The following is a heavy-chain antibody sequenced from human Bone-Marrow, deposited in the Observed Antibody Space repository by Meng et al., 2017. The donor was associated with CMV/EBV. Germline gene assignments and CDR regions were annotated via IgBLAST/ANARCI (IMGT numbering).Heavy chain of an antibody. CDR3: ARDRIDWELNYGMNV. Sequence: ASVKVSCKASGYTFTSYGISWVRQAPGQGLEWMGWISAYNGNTNYAQKLQGRVTMTTDTSTSTAYMELRSLRSDDTAVYYCARDRIDWELNYGMNVWGQGTTVTASS. J-gene: IGHJ6*02. D-gene: IGHD1-26*01. CDR2: ISAYNGNT. CDR1: GYTFTSYG. V-gene: IGHV1-18*01.